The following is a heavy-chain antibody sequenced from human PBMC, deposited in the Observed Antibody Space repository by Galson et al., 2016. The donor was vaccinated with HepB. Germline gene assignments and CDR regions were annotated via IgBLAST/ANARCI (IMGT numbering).Heavy chain of an antibody. CDR3: VREPHRLYFQH. Sequence: TLSLTCTVSGGSISSGGYYWTWIRQHPGKGLEWIGYISYSGSTSYNPSLKSRITISVDTSKNQFSLKLSSVTAADTAVYYCVREPHRLYFQHWGQGTLVTVSS. CDR1: GGSISSGGYY. CDR2: ISYSGST. V-gene: IGHV4-31*03. J-gene: IGHJ1*01. D-gene: IGHD1-26*01.